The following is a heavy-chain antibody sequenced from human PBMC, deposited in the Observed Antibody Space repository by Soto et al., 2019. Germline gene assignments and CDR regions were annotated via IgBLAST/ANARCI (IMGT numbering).Heavy chain of an antibody. CDR1: GFTFSSDYA. D-gene: IGHD3-10*01. CDR2: IWYDGSNK. CDR3: ARDRGDYYYGMDV. J-gene: IGHJ6*02. Sequence: GGSLRLSCSASGFTFSSDYAMHWVRQAPGKGLEWGAVIWYDGSNKYYTDSVKGRFTISRDNSKNTLYLQMNSLRAADTAVYYCARDRGDYYYGMDVWGQVTPVTGSS. V-gene: IGHV3-33*08.